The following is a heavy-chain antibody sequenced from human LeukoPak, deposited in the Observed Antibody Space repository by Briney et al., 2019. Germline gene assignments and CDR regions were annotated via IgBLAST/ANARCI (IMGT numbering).Heavy chain of an antibody. V-gene: IGHV3-48*04. CDR2: ISSSSSTI. CDR3: ARDEGYSSSWYWFDP. CDR1: GFTFSSYS. J-gene: IGHJ5*02. Sequence: GGSLKLSCAASGFTFSSYSMNWVRQAPGKGLEWVSYISSSSSTIYYADSVKGRFTISRDNAKNSLYLQMNSLRAEDTAVYYCARDEGYSSSWYWFDPWGQGTLVTVSS. D-gene: IGHD6-13*01.